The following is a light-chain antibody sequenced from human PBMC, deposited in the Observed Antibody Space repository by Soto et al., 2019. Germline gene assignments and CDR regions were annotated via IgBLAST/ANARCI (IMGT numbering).Light chain of an antibody. CDR1: SSDIGDYDY. CDR2: DVT. J-gene: IGLJ2*01. V-gene: IGLV2-14*01. Sequence: QSALTQPASVSGSPGQSITISCTGTSSDIGDYDYVSWYQHLPGKAPKLLIFDVTHRPSGVSDRFSGSKSGNTASLTISGVRPEDEADYYCSSFRSRTTLLFGGGTKLTVL. CDR3: SSFRSRTTLL.